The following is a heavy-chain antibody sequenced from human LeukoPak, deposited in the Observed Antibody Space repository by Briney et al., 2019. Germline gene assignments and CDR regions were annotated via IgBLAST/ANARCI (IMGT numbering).Heavy chain of an antibody. J-gene: IGHJ4*02. D-gene: IGHD3-10*01. CDR3: ARDLGSLNYDY. V-gene: IGHV4-59*01. CDR2: IYYSGST. CDR1: GGSISSYY. Sequence: PSETLSLTCTVSGGSISSYYWSWIRQPPGKGLEWIGYIYYSGSTNYNPSLKSRVTISVDTSKNQFSLKLSSVTAADTAVYYCARDLGSLNYDYWGQGTLVTVSS.